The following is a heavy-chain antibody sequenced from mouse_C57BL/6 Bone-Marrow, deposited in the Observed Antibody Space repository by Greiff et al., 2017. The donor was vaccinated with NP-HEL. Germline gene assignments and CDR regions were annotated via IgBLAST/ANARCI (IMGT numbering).Heavy chain of an antibody. Sequence: VQLQQSGAELARPGASVKLSCKASGYTFTSYGISWVKQRTGQGLEWIGEIYPRSGNTYYNEKFKGKATLTADKSSSTAYMELRSLTSEDSAVYFCARDGSSYSWFAYWGQGTLVTVSA. CDR1: GYTFTSYG. V-gene: IGHV1-81*01. CDR3: ARDGSSYSWFAY. CDR2: IYPRSGNT. D-gene: IGHD1-1*01. J-gene: IGHJ3*01.